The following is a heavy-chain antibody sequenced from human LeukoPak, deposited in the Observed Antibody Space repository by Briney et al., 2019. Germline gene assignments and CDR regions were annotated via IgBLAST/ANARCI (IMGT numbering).Heavy chain of an antibody. J-gene: IGHJ4*02. Sequence: GASVKVSCKASGYTFTGYYMHWVRQAPGQGLEWMGRINPNSGGTNYAQKFQDRVTMTRDTSISTAYMELSRLRPDDTAVYYCARDLGVGARGGSYYFDYWGQGTLVTVSS. CDR1: GYTFTGYY. CDR3: ARDLGVGARGGSYYFDY. V-gene: IGHV1-2*06. CDR2: INPNSGGT. D-gene: IGHD1-26*01.